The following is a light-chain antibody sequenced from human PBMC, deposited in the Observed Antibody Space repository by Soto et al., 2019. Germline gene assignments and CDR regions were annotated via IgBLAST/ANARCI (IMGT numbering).Light chain of an antibody. J-gene: IGKJ1*01. V-gene: IGKV4-1*01. CDR3: QQYFSFPCT. CDR1: QSVLYSSNNKNY. CDR2: WAS. Sequence: DIVMTQSPDSLAVSLGERATINCKSSQSVLYSSNNKNYLAWYQKRPGQPPNLLIYWASTRESGVADRFSGSGSGTDFTLTISSLQAEDVALSYCQQYFSFPCTFGQGTKVEIK.